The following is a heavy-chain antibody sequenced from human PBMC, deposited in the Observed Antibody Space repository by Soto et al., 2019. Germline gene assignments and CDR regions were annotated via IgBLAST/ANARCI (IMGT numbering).Heavy chain of an antibody. CDR3: ARHGIAVAGGNWFDP. J-gene: IGHJ5*02. V-gene: IGHV4-39*01. CDR1: GGSISSSSYY. CDR2: IYYSGST. Sequence: QLQLQESGPGLVKPSETLSLTCTVSGGSISSSSYYWGWIRQPPGKGLEWIGSIYYSGSTYYNPSRKSRVTIAVDTSKIQFSLKLSSVTAADTAVYYCARHGIAVAGGNWFDPWGQGTLVTVSS. D-gene: IGHD6-19*01.